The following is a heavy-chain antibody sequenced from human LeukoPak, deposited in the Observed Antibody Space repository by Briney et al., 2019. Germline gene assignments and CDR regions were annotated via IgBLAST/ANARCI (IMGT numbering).Heavy chain of an antibody. CDR3: ARVGSRWLVTDYYYYMDV. V-gene: IGHV4-4*07. D-gene: IGHD6-19*01. CDR2: IYTSGST. Sequence: PSETLSLTCTVSGGSISSYYWSWIRQPAGKGLEWIGRIYTSGSTNYNPSLKSRVTMSVDTSKNQFSLKLSSMTAADTAVYYCARVGSRWLVTDYYYYMDVWGKGTTVTVSS. J-gene: IGHJ6*03. CDR1: GGSISSYY.